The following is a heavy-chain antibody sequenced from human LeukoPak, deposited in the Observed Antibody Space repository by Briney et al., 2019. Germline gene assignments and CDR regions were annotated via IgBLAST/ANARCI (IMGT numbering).Heavy chain of an antibody. Sequence: GGSLRLSCAASGFTFSDYYMSWIRQAPGKGLEWVSYISSSGSTIYYADSVKGRFTISRDNAKNSLYLQMNSLRAEDTAVYYCARDLEVAVAGKPSYYFDYWGQGTLVTVSS. V-gene: IGHV3-11*04. CDR1: GFTFSDYY. CDR3: ARDLEVAVAGKPSYYFDY. CDR2: ISSSGSTI. D-gene: IGHD6-19*01. J-gene: IGHJ4*02.